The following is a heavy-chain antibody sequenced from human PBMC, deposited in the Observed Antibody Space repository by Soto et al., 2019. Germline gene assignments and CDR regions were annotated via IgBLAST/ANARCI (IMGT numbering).Heavy chain of an antibody. V-gene: IGHV3-30*18. CDR3: AKGIELRFLEWPFDY. D-gene: IGHD3-3*01. Sequence: GGSLRLSCAASGFTFSSYGMHWVRQAPGKGLEWVAVISYDGSNKYYADSVKGRFTISRDNSKNTLYLQMNSLRAEDTAVYYCAKGIELRFLEWPFDYWGQGTLVTVSS. CDR2: ISYDGSNK. CDR1: GFTFSSYG. J-gene: IGHJ4*02.